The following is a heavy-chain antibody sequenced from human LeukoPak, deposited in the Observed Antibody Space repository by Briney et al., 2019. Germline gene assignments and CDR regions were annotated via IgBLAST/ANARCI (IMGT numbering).Heavy chain of an antibody. D-gene: IGHD3-3*01. J-gene: IGHJ4*02. CDR3: ARGDFKSGSN. Sequence: SETLSHTCAVYGGSFSGYYWSWIRQPPGKGLEWIGEINHSGSTNYNPSLKSRVTISVDTSKNQFSLKVSSVTAADTAVYYCARGDFKSGSNWGQGTLVTVSS. V-gene: IGHV4-34*01. CDR2: INHSGST. CDR1: GGSFSGYY.